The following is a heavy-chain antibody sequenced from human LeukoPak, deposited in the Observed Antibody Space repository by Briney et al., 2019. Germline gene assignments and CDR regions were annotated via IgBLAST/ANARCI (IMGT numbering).Heavy chain of an antibody. CDR2: IYYSGST. D-gene: IGHD5-24*01. V-gene: IGHV4-59*08. Sequence: SETLSLTCTVSGGSISSYYWSWIRQPPGKGLEWIGYIYYSGSTNYNPSLRSRVTISVDTSKNQFSLKLSSVTAADTAVYYCARSWFLGDGFDYWGQGTLVTVSS. J-gene: IGHJ4*02. CDR1: GGSISSYY. CDR3: ARSWFLGDGFDY.